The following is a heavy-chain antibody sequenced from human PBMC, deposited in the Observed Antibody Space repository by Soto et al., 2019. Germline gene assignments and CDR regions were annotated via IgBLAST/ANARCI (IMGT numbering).Heavy chain of an antibody. D-gene: IGHD5-18*01. CDR3: ARGYGSADY. V-gene: IGHV3-21*01. CDR1: GFTFSSYT. Sequence: EVQLVESGGGLVKPGGSLRLSCAASGFTFSSYTMNWVRQAPDKGLEWVSSISSGSNYIYYADSVKGRFTISRDNAKNSLYLQMNSLGAEDTAVYYCARGYGSADYWGQGTLVTVSS. CDR2: ISSGSNYI. J-gene: IGHJ4*02.